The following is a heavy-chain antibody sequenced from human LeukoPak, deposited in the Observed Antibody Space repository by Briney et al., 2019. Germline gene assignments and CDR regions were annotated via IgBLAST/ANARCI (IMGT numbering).Heavy chain of an antibody. D-gene: IGHD6-6*01. V-gene: IGHV3-20*04. Sequence: PGGSLRLSCAASGLTFDDYGVSWVRQAPGKGLEWVSGINWNGGSTGYADSVKGRFTISRDNAKNSLYLQMNSLRAEDTALYYCARVSKYSSSSFDYWGQGTLVTVSS. CDR3: ARVSKYSSSSFDY. CDR1: GLTFDDYG. CDR2: INWNGGST. J-gene: IGHJ4*02.